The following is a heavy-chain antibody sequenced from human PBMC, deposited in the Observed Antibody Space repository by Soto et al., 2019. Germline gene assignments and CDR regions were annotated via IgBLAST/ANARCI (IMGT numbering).Heavy chain of an antibody. Sequence: QVQLVQSGAEVRKPGSSVKVSCKASGGTFNNYGVAWVRQAPGQGLEWMGGIIPMLDKTNYDQTFQDRVTFTAATSTNTAYMELNSLTSDDTAIYCCSRAPMRAFYNYWGVFHSCGPGTLVTVSP. V-gene: IGHV1-69*04. J-gene: IGHJ4*02. CDR3: SRAPMRAFYNYWGVFHS. CDR1: GGTFNNYG. CDR2: IIPMLDKT. D-gene: IGHD5-12*01.